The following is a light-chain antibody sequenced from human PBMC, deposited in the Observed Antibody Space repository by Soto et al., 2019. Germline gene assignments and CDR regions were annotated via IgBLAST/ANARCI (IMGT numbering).Light chain of an antibody. V-gene: IGKV3-20*01. CDR3: QQYSNSPLT. CDR1: LTISDSS. Sequence: SVLTQSPGTLSLSPWDRVTLSCRASLTISDSSLAWYQQKAGQAPRLVMYGASSRATGIPGRFSGSGSETDFTLTISRLEPEDFAVYYCQQYSNSPLTFGGGTKVDIK. CDR2: GAS. J-gene: IGKJ4*01.